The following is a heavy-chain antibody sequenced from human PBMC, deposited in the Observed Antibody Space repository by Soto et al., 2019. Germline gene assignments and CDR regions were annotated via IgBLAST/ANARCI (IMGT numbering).Heavy chain of an antibody. CDR1: GGSISSGGYS. V-gene: IGHV4-30-2*01. CDR3: ARTAHIVVAGYYNWFDP. Sequence: SETLSLTCAVSGGSISSGGYSWSWIRQPPGKGLEWIGYIYHSGSTYYNPSLKSRVTISVDRSKNQFSLKLSSVTAADTAVYYCARTAHIVVAGYYNWFDPWGQGTLVTVSS. D-gene: IGHD6-19*01. CDR2: IYHSGST. J-gene: IGHJ5*02.